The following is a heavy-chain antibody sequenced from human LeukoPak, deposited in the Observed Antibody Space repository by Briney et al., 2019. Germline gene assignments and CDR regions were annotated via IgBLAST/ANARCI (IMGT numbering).Heavy chain of an antibody. V-gene: IGHV3-30*18. CDR2: ISYDGSNK. Sequence: GGSLRLSCAASGFTFSSYGMHWVRQAPGKGLEWVAVISYDGSNKYYADSVKGRFTISRDNSKNTLYLQMNSLRAEDTAVYYCAKNGPGGDLDYWGQGTLVTVSS. D-gene: IGHD2-21*02. CDR1: GFTFSSYG. J-gene: IGHJ4*02. CDR3: AKNGPGGDLDY.